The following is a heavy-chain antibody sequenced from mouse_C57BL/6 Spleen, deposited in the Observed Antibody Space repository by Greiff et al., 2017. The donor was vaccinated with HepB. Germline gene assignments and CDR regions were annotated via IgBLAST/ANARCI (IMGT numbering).Heavy chain of an antibody. D-gene: IGHD2-13*01. CDR3: ALPYADYQVAY. CDR1: GYTFTSYW. J-gene: IGHJ3*01. Sequence: QVQLQQPGAELVMPGASVKLSCKASGYTFTSYWMHWVKQRPGQGLEWIGEIDPSDSYTNYNPKFKGKSTLTVDKSSSTAYMQRSSLTAEDSAVYYCALPYADYQVAYWGQGTLVTVSA. V-gene: IGHV1-69*01. CDR2: IDPSDSYT.